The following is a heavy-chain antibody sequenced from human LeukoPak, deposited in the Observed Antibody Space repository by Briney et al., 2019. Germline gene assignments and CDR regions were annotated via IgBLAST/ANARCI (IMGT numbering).Heavy chain of an antibody. CDR2: ISWNSGSI. J-gene: IGHJ4*02. CDR1: GFTFDDYA. Sequence: GGSLRLSCAAFGFTFDDYAMHWVRQAPGKGLEWVSGISWNSGSIGYADSVKGRFTISRDNAKNSLYLQMNSLRAEDTALYYCAKEAAGDYYFDYWGQGTLVTVSS. CDR3: AKEAAGDYYFDY. V-gene: IGHV3-9*01. D-gene: IGHD6-13*01.